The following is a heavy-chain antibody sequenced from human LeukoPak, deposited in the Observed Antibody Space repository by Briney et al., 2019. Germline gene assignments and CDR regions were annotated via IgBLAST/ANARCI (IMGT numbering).Heavy chain of an antibody. J-gene: IGHJ3*02. Sequence: GASVKVSCKASGYTFTGYYIHWVRQAPGQGLEWMGWINLNSGGTNYAQKFQDRVTMTRDTSITTAYMELSRLRSDDTAVYYCARESSYYDSSGYYYLRAFDIWGQGTMVTVSS. CDR1: GYTFTGYY. V-gene: IGHV1-2*02. CDR3: ARESSYYDSSGYYYLRAFDI. D-gene: IGHD3-22*01. CDR2: INLNSGGT.